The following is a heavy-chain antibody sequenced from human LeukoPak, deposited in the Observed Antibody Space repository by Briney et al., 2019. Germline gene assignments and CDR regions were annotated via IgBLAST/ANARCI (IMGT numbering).Heavy chain of an antibody. D-gene: IGHD2-15*01. CDR1: GFTFSTYW. CDR2: IQQDGIKK. CDR3: ARDNGGGSTPNYYYYYGMDV. J-gene: IGHJ6*02. V-gene: IGHV3-7*01. Sequence: PGGSLRLSCAASGFTFSTYWMSWVRQAPGKGLEWVANIQQDGIKKYYVDSVKGRFTISRDNAKNSLYLQMNSLRAEDTAVYYCARDNGGGSTPNYYYYYGMDVWGQGTTVTVSS.